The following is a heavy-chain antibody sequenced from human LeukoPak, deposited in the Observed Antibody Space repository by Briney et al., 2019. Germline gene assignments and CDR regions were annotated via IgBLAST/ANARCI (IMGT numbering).Heavy chain of an antibody. D-gene: IGHD3-10*01. CDR2: IYSGGST. J-gene: IGHJ6*02. V-gene: IGHV3-53*01. CDR3: AHLRVRGGVDYYGMDV. Sequence: GGSLRLSCAASGFTVSSNYMSWVRQAPGKGLEWVSVIYSGGSTYYADSVKGRFTISRDNSKNTLYLQMNSLRAEDTAVYYCAHLRVRGGVDYYGMDVWGQGTTVTVSS. CDR1: GFTVSSNY.